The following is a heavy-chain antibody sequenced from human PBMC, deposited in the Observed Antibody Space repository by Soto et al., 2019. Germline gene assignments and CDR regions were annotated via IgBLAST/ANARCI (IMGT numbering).Heavy chain of an antibody. CDR2: MSDDGNNQ. CDR1: GFTFSSYA. D-gene: IGHD3-16*02. Sequence: QVQLVESGGGVVQPGTSLRLSCAASGFTFSSYAMHWVRQAPGKGLEWVAIMSDDGNNQDYADSVKGRFTISRDNLKNTVHLQMKSLRVEDTAVYYCAKALGELSPESFDYWGQGVLVSVSS. V-gene: IGHV3-30*18. J-gene: IGHJ4*02. CDR3: AKALGELSPESFDY.